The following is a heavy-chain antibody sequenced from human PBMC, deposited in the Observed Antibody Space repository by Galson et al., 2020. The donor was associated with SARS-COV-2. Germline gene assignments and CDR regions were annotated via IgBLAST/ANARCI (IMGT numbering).Heavy chain of an antibody. CDR1: GFTFDDYA. CDR2: IRSKTYGRTT. CDR3: TRDRGAAGSTAGY. J-gene: IGHJ4*02. V-gene: IGHV3-49*03. Sequence: GGSLRLSCTASGFTFDDYAMGWFRQRPGKGLEWVSFIRSKTYGRTTEYAASVKGRFTISRDDSKSIVYLEMNSLTTEDTGVYYCTRDRGAAGSTAGYWGQGTQVTVSS. D-gene: IGHD6-13*01.